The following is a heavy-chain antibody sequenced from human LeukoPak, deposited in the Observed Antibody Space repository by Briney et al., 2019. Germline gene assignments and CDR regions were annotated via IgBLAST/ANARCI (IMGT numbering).Heavy chain of an antibody. J-gene: IGHJ4*02. CDR1: GYTFTGYY. CDR3: ARSIRVATGFDY. Sequence: ASVKVSCKASGYTFTGYYMHWVRQAPGQGLEWMGWMNPNSGNTGYAQKFQGRVTMTRNTSISTAYMELSSLRSEDTAVYYCARSIRVATGFDYWGQGTLVTVSS. V-gene: IGHV1-8*02. D-gene: IGHD5-12*01. CDR2: MNPNSGNT.